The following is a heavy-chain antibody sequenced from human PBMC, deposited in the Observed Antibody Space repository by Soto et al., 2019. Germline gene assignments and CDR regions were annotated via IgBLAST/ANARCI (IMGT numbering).Heavy chain of an antibody. Sequence: LSLTCTVSGGSVSSGSYYWSWIRQPPGKGLEWIGYIYYSGSTNYNPSLKSRVTISVDTSKNQFSLKLSSVTAADTAVYYCARDLRGLHDYYYGMDVWGQGTTVTVSS. J-gene: IGHJ6*02. D-gene: IGHD4-17*01. V-gene: IGHV4-61*01. CDR2: IYYSGST. CDR1: GGSVSSGSYY. CDR3: ARDLRGLHDYYYGMDV.